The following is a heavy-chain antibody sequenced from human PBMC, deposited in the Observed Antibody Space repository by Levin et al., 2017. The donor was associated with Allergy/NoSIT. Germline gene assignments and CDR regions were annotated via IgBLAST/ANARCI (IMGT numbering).Heavy chain of an antibody. CDR2: ISYDGSNK. D-gene: IGHD1-26*01. Sequence: GESLKISCAASGFTFSSYAMHWVRQAPGKGLEWVAVISYDGSNKYYADSVKGRFTISRDNSKNTLYLQMNSLRAEDTAVYYCARGDTTSDYYYGMDVWGQGTTVTVSS. CDR1: GFTFSSYA. V-gene: IGHV3-30*04. CDR3: ARGDTTSDYYYGMDV. J-gene: IGHJ6*02.